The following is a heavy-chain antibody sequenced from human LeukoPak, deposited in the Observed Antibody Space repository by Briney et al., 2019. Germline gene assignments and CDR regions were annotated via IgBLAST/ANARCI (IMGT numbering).Heavy chain of an antibody. V-gene: IGHV4-34*01. J-gene: IGHJ4*02. CDR3: ARASAIAVAGPSFDY. Sequence: SETLSLTCAVYGGSFSGYYWSWIRQPPGKGLEWIGEINHSGSTNYNPSLKSRVTISVDTSKNQFSLKLSSVTAADTAVYYCARASAIAVAGPSFDYWGQGTLVTVSS. CDR2: INHSGST. CDR1: GGSFSGYY. D-gene: IGHD6-19*01.